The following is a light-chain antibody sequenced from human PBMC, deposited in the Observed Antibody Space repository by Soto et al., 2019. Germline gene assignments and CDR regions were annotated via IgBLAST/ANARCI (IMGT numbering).Light chain of an antibody. V-gene: IGKV3-15*01. CDR2: GAS. J-gene: IGKJ1*01. CDR3: QQYSIWRT. CDR1: QSFTSTS. Sequence: EIVLTQSPGTLSLSPGERATLSCRASQSFTSTSLAWYQQKPGQAPRLLIYGASTRATGIPARFSGSGSGTEFTLTISSLQSEDFAVYYCQQYSIWRTFGQGTKVDIK.